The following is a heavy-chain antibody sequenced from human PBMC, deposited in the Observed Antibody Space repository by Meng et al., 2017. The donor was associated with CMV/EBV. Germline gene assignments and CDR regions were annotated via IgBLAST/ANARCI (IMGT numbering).Heavy chain of an antibody. Sequence: QVQLQQWGAGLLKPSETLSLTWAVYGGSFSGYYWSWIRQPPGKGLEWIGEINHSGSTNYNPSLKSRVTISVDTSKNQFSLKLSSVTAADTAVYYCARPKGGSLLRAPFDYWGQGTLVTVSS. J-gene: IGHJ4*02. D-gene: IGHD2-15*01. CDR3: ARPKGGSLLRAPFDY. CDR2: INHSGST. V-gene: IGHV4-34*01. CDR1: GGSFSGYY.